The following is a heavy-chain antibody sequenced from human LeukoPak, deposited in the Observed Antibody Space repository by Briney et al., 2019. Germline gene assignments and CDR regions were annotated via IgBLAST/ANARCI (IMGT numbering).Heavy chain of an antibody. Sequence: GGSLGLSCAASGFTFSSYWMHWVRQAPGKGLVWVSRINRDGSSTSYADSVKGRFTISRDNAKNTLYLQMNSLRAEDTAVYYCARDERYYDSSAYYSKYYFDYWGQGTLVTVSS. J-gene: IGHJ4*02. CDR3: ARDERYYDSSAYYSKYYFDY. D-gene: IGHD3-22*01. CDR1: GFTFSSYW. CDR2: INRDGSST. V-gene: IGHV3-74*01.